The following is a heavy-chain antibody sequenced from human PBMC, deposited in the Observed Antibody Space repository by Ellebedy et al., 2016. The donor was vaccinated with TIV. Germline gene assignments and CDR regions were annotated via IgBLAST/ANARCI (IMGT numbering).Heavy chain of an antibody. J-gene: IGHJ6*02. CDR3: ARGRTVTTFYYYYYGMDV. Sequence: GGSLRLSXAASGFTFSTYGMSWVRQAPGKGLEWVSGISGSGGSTYYADSVKGRFTISRDNSKNTLYLQMNTLRAEDTAVYYCARGRTVTTFYYYYYGMDVWGQGTTVTVSS. D-gene: IGHD4-11*01. CDR1: GFTFSTYG. CDR2: ISGSGGST. V-gene: IGHV3-23*01.